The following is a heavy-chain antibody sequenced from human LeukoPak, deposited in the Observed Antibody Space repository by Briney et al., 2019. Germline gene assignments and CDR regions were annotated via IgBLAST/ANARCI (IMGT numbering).Heavy chain of an antibody. CDR1: GGSISSSAYH. CDR2: IYYTGRT. Sequence: SQTLSLTCSVSGGSISSSAYHWSWFRQHPGKGLEWIGYIYYTGRTYYSPSLKSRVTISLDTSKNQFSLKLSSVTAADTAVYYCARVGAGIVGAFDYWGQGTLVTVSS. D-gene: IGHD1-26*01. J-gene: IGHJ4*02. V-gene: IGHV4-31*03. CDR3: ARVGAGIVGAFDY.